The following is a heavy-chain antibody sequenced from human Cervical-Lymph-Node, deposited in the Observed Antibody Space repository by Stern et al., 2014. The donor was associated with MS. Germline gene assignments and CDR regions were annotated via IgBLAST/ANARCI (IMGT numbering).Heavy chain of an antibody. J-gene: IGHJ4*02. CDR3: AEGGRGVGLEY. CDR1: GFTFSTYS. CDR2: VSSDGTQR. D-gene: IGHD3-10*01. V-gene: IGHV3-30-3*02. Sequence: VQLVESGGGVVQPGRSLSLSCVASGFTFSTYSMHWVRQAPGKWLEWMSFVSSDGTQRNSTESVKARFTVSRDNSKNTLYLHMNGLRDEDTAVYFCAEGGRGVGLEYWGQGALVTVSS.